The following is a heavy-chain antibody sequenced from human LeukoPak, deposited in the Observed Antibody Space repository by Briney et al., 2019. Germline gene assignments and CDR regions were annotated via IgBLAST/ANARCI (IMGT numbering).Heavy chain of an antibody. D-gene: IGHD3/OR15-3a*01. CDR2: IIPILGIA. V-gene: IGHV1-69*04. CDR1: GGTFSSYA. CDR3: ARQKGLDQAAYGMDV. Sequence: SVKVSCKASGGTFSSYAISWVRQAPGQGLEWMGRIIPILGIANYAQKFQGTVTITADKSTSTAYMELSSLRSEDTAVYYCARQKGLDQAAYGMDVWGQGTTVTVSS. J-gene: IGHJ6*02.